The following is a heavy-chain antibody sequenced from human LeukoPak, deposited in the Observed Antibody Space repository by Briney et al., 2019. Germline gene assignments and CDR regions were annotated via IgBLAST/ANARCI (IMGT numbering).Heavy chain of an antibody. D-gene: IGHD1-20*01. Sequence: GGSRRLPYPASGFTFSNYWLSWLGQAPGKGREGADNITQDGSEKYYVDSVKGRFTISRDNAKNSLYLQMNSLRAEDTAVYYCARVSTHITGVDYWGQGTLVTVSS. CDR1: GFTFSNYW. CDR2: ITQDGSEK. J-gene: IGHJ4*02. CDR3: ARVSTHITGVDY. V-gene: IGHV3-7*01.